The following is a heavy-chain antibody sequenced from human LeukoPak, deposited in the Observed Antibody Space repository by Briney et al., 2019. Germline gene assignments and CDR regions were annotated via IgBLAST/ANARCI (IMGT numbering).Heavy chain of an antibody. J-gene: IGHJ6*02. V-gene: IGHV3-30-3*01. CDR1: GFTFRSYA. CDR2: ISYDGSNK. CDR3: SGSYYGMDV. D-gene: IGHD3-10*01. Sequence: GGSLRLSCAASGFTFRSYAMHWVRQAPGKGLEWVAVISYDGSNKYYADSVKGRFTISRDNSKNTLYLQMNSLRAEDTAVYYCSGSYYGMDVWGQGTTVTVSS.